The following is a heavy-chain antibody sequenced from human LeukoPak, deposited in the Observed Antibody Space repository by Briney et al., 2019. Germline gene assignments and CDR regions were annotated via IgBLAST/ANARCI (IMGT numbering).Heavy chain of an antibody. CDR3: ARETSSVHSNAGPPFDY. CDR1: GFTFSTYG. V-gene: IGHV3-23*01. CDR2: TSDRAGSS. Sequence: GGSLRLSCVASGFTFSTYGMSWVRQAPGKGLEWVSTTSDRAGSSSYSDSVKGRFTISRDNSKNTLYLQMNSLRAEDTAVYYCARETSSVHSNAGPPFDYWGQGTLVTVSS. J-gene: IGHJ4*02. D-gene: IGHD2-15*01.